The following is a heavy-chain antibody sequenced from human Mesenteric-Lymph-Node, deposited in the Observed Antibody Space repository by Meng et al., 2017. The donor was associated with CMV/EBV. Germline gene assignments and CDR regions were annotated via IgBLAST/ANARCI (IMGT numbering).Heavy chain of an antibody. J-gene: IGHJ3*01. V-gene: IGHV1-8*01. CDR2: MSPNSGST. CDR1: GYPFINYD. CDR3: ARDFYESSGYWVEAFDL. Sequence: ASVQVSYKASGYPFINYDINWVRQATGQGLEWMGWMSPNSGSTGYAQKFQGRVTMTRDTSISTVYMELSSLRAEDTAVYYCARDFYESSGYWVEAFDLWGRGTMVTVS. D-gene: IGHD3-22*01.